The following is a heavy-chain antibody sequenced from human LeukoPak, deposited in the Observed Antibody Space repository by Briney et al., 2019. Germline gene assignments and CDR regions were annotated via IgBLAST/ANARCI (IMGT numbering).Heavy chain of an antibody. Sequence: ASVKVSCKASGGTFSSYAISWVRQAPGQGLEWMGGIIPIFGTANYAQKFQGRVTITTDESTSTAYMELSSLRSEDTAVYYCARSNWNYYYYYYMDVWRKGTTVTVSS. CDR3: ARSNWNYYYYYYMDV. CDR2: IIPIFGTA. CDR1: GGTFSSYA. J-gene: IGHJ6*03. V-gene: IGHV1-69*05. D-gene: IGHD1-1*01.